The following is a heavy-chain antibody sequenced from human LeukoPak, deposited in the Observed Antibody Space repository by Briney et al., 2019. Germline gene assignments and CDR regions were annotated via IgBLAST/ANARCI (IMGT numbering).Heavy chain of an antibody. CDR2: IYTGGST. J-gene: IGHJ4*02. V-gene: IGHV4-4*07. Sequence: SETLSLTCTVSGGSINSYYWTWIRQPAGKGLEWIGRIYTGGSTNYNPSLESRVTMSVDTSKNQFSLKLNSVTAADTAVNYCARQEGGIVGPYWGQGTLVTVSS. CDR3: ARQEGGIVGPY. CDR1: GGSINSYY. D-gene: IGHD1-26*01.